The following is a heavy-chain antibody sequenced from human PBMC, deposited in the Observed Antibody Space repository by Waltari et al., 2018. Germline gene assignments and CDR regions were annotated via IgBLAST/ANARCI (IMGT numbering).Heavy chain of an antibody. CDR1: GGTFRRYA. CDR3: ARAATITSQNIVIIGWFDP. D-gene: IGHD3-16*02. J-gene: IGHJ5*02. CDR2: IIPIFGTA. V-gene: IGHV1-69*01. Sequence: QVQLVQSGAEVKKPGSSVKVSCKASGGTFRRYAMRWVRKASGTGLEWIGGIIPIFGTANYAQKFQGRVTITADESTSTAYMELSSLRSEDTAVYYCARAATITSQNIVIIGWFDPWGQGTLVTVSS.